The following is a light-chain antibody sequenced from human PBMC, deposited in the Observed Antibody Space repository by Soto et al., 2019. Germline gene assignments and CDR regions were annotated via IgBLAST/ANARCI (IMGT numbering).Light chain of an antibody. V-gene: IGKV3-20*01. CDR1: QSVTSRN. Sequence: DTVLTQSPGTLSLSPGERATLSCRASQSVTSRNLARYQQKPSQAPSLLIYGTSNRDAGIPDRLSGSGSGTDFTITIRSPEPEDFAVYFCQQYGSPPLSFGQRTKVEIK. CDR3: QQYGSPPLS. J-gene: IGKJ2*03. CDR2: GTS.